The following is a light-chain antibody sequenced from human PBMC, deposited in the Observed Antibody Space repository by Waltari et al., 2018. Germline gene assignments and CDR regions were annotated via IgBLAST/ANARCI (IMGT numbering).Light chain of an antibody. CDR1: SNYIRHNEY. Sequence: QSALTQPASVSGSPGQSVTISCTGSSNYIRHNEYASWSQQHPGRAPKLLIYDVRRRSSGVPDRFSGSKAGNTASLTISGLQTDDEADYHCTAYRSGGTLVFGGGTKLTVL. J-gene: IGLJ3*02. CDR2: DVR. V-gene: IGLV2-14*03. CDR3: TAYRSGGTLV.